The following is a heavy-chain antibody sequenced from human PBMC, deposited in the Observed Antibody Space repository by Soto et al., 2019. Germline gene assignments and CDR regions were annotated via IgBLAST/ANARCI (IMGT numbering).Heavy chain of an antibody. Sequence: AGGSLRLSCAASGVTFNRYAMSWVRQAPGKGLEWGSTISGSGGSTYYADSVQGRFSISRDNSKNTLSLQVNSLRAEDTAIYYCAKAGGSGSYYAERDYYVDYWGQGTLVTFSS. V-gene: IGHV3-23*01. J-gene: IGHJ4*02. CDR1: GVTFNRYA. D-gene: IGHD3-10*01. CDR3: AKAGGSGSYYAERDYYVDY. CDR2: ISGSGGST.